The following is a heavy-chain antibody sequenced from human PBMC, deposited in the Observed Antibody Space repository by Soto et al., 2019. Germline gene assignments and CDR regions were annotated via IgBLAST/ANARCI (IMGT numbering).Heavy chain of an antibody. CDR3: ARAVEMYARGWYYFDY. D-gene: IGHD6-19*01. CDR2: ST. Sequence: SETLSLTCTVSGGSISSYYWSWIRQPPGKGLGWIGLSTNYNPSLQSRVTISVDTSKNQFSLRLTSVTAADTAVYYCARAVEMYARGWYYFDYWGQGTLVTVSS. CDR1: GGSISSYY. J-gene: IGHJ4*02. V-gene: IGHV4-59*01.